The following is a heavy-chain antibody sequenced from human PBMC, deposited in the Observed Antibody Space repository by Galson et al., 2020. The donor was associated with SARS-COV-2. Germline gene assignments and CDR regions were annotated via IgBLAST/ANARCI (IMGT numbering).Heavy chain of an antibody. D-gene: IGHD3-3*01. J-gene: IGHJ5*02. CDR2: IYYSGST. CDR1: GGSISSGGYY. CDR3: ARAPSMITIFGVVINWFDP. Sequence: SETLSLTCTVSGGSISSGGYYWSWIRQHPGKGLEWIGYIYYSGSTYYNPSLKSRVTISVDTSKNQFSLKLSSVTAADTAVYYCARAPSMITIFGVVINWFDPWGQGTLVTVSS. V-gene: IGHV4-31*03.